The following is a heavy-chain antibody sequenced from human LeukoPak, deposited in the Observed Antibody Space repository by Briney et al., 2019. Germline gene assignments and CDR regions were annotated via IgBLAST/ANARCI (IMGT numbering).Heavy chain of an antibody. V-gene: IGHV4-59*01. J-gene: IGHJ4*02. D-gene: IGHD2/OR15-2a*01. CDR3: ARGFSHTGGYFDY. CDR2: IYYSGNT. Sequence: PSETLSLTCTVSGGSISSYYWNWIRQPPGKGLEWIGYIYYSGNTNYNPSLKRRVTISVHTSKTQFSLTLTSVTAADTAVYYCARGFSHTGGYFDYWGQGTLATVSS. CDR1: GGSISSYY.